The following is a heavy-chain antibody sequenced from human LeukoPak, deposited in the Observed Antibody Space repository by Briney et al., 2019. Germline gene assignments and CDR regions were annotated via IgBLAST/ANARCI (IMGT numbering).Heavy chain of an antibody. J-gene: IGHJ4*02. CDR1: GYTFTGYY. D-gene: IGHD6-19*01. V-gene: IGHV1-2*02. CDR2: INPNSGGT. Sequence: VASVKVSCKSSGYTFTGYYMHWVRQAPGQGLEWMGWINPNSGGTNYAQKFQGRVTMTRDMSTSTVYMELSSLRSEDTAVYYCARAYSSGWYSGVDYWGQGTLVTVSS. CDR3: ARAYSSGWYSGVDY.